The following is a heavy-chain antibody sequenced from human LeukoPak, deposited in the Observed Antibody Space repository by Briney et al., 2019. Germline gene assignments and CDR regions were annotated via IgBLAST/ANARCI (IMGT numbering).Heavy chain of an antibody. Sequence: GGSLRLSCAASRFTVSSNYMSWVRQAPGKEVAWVSVIYSGGSTYYAEPVQGRFTISRDNSKNTLYLQMNSLRAEDTAVYYCARVKAGYYYYMDVWGKGTTVTVSS. CDR3: ARVKAGYYYYMDV. V-gene: IGHV3-53*01. CDR2: IYSGGST. J-gene: IGHJ6*03. D-gene: IGHD3-10*01. CDR1: RFTVSSNY.